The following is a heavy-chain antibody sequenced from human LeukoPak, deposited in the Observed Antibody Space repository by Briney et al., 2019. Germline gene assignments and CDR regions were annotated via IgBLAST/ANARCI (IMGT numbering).Heavy chain of an antibody. J-gene: IGHJ4*02. CDR1: GVSISSSNW. CDR3: ARNRRDGYKERGHFDY. V-gene: IGHV4-4*02. CDR2: IYHSGST. Sequence: SGTLSLTCAVSGVSISSSNWWSWVRQPPGKGLEWIGEIYHSGSTNYNPSLKSRVTISVDKSKNQFSLKLSSVTAADTAVYYCARNRRDGYKERGHFDYWGQGTLVTVSS. D-gene: IGHD5-24*01.